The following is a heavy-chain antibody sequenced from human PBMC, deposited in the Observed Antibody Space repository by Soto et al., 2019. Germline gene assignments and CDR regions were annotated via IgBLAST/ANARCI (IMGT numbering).Heavy chain of an antibody. Sequence: HPGGSLRISCAASGFTFSSYAMTWVRQTPVKGLEWVSVIRGNGDTTYYADSVKGRFTISRDNSKNTLYLQMNSLRAEDTAVYFCAKQQGPGTPYYYAMDVWGQGTTVTVSS. V-gene: IGHV3-23*01. J-gene: IGHJ6*02. CDR2: IRGNGDTT. CDR3: AKQQGPGTPYYYAMDV. D-gene: IGHD2-15*01. CDR1: GFTFSSYA.